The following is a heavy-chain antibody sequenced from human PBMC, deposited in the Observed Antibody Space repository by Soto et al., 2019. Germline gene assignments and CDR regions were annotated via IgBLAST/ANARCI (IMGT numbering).Heavy chain of an antibody. CDR2: FDREDGEA. CDR1: GYTLTALS. D-gene: IGHD1-1*01. Sequence: QVQFLQSGAEVKKPGASVKVSCKVSGYTLTALSMHWVRQAPGKGPEWMGGFDREDGEAMYAQKFQGRLTMTDDTSTDTAYMEMSSLTSEDTAVYYCATDGDIYDRNDNYFDYWGQGTPVTVSS. V-gene: IGHV1-24*01. CDR3: ATDGDIYDRNDNYFDY. J-gene: IGHJ4*02.